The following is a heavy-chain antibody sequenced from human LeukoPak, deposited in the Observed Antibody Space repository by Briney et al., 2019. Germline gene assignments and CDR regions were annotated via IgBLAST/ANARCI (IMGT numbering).Heavy chain of an antibody. Sequence: PGGSLRLSCAASGFTFSTYSMDWVRQAPGKGLEWVSSISSSSSTIYYADSVEGRFTISRDNAKNSLYLQMNSLRDEDTAVYYCARSPGFGDYPPYCYAMDVWGQGTTVTVSS. CDR2: ISSSSSTI. V-gene: IGHV3-48*02. CDR3: ARSPGFGDYPPYCYAMDV. CDR1: GFTFSTYS. J-gene: IGHJ6*02. D-gene: IGHD3-10*01.